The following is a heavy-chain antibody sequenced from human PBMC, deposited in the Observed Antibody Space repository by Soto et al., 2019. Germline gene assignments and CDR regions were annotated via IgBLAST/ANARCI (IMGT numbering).Heavy chain of an antibody. CDR2: IYYSGST. V-gene: IGHV4-59*08. Sequence: PSETLSLTCTVSGGSISSYYWSWIRQPPGKGLEWIGYIYYSGSTNYNPSLKSRVTISVDTSKNQFSLKLSSVTAADTAVYYCARLGIAAAGLDYWGQGTLVTVSS. D-gene: IGHD6-13*01. CDR3: ARLGIAAAGLDY. J-gene: IGHJ4*02. CDR1: GGSISSYY.